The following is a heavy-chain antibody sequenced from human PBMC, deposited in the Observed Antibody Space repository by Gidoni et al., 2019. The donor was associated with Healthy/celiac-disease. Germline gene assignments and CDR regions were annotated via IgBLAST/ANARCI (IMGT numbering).Heavy chain of an antibody. D-gene: IGHD6-19*01. CDR1: GGSISSSSYY. Sequence: QLQLQESGPGLVTPSGTLSLTCTVSGGSISSSSYYWGWIRQPPGKGLEWIGSSYYSGSTYYNPSRKSRVTISVDTSKNQFSLKLSSVTAADTAVYYCARSSGWYAAVDYWGQGTLGTVSS. V-gene: IGHV4-39*01. CDR2: SYYSGST. CDR3: ARSSGWYAAVDY. J-gene: IGHJ4*02.